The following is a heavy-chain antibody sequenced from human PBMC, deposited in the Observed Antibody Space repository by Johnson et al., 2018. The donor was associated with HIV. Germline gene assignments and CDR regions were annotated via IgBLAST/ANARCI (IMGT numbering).Heavy chain of an antibody. CDR2: IRSSGSTI. J-gene: IGHJ3*02. CDR3: AKSYSSSWYTDAFDI. D-gene: IGHD6-13*01. CDR1: GFTFSDYS. V-gene: IGHV3-11*01. Sequence: QVQLVESGGGVVQPGRSLRVSCAASGFTFSDYSMSWIRQAPGKGLEWVSYIRSSGSTIYYADSVKGRFTISRDNAKNTLYLQMNSLRAEDTAVYYCAKSYSSSWYTDAFDIWGQGTMVTVSS.